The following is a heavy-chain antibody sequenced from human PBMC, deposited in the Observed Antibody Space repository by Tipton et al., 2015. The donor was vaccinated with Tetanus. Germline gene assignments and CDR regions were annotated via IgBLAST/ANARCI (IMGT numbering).Heavy chain of an antibody. V-gene: IGHV4-31*03. CDR2: IYYSGST. CDR1: GGSISSYY. CDR3: ARGGLTPYEKDY. J-gene: IGHJ4*02. D-gene: IGHD3-3*01. Sequence: TLSLTCTVSGGSISSYYWSWIRQHPGKGLEWIGYIYYSGSTYYNPSLKSRVTISVDTSKNQFSLKLSSVTAADTAVYYCARGGLTPYEKDYWGQGTLVTVSP.